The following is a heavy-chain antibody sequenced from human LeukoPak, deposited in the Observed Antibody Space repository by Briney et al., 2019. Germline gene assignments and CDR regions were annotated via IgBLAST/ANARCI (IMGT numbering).Heavy chain of an antibody. Sequence: SETLSLTCTVSGGSTSSYYWSWIRQSPGKGLQWIGYIFYSGSTNYNPSLKSRVTISVDTSKNQFSLNLTSVTAADTALYYCARGPTRYYFDYWGQGTLVTVSS. V-gene: IGHV4-59*01. CDR1: GGSTSSYY. D-gene: IGHD1-1*01. CDR3: ARGPTRYYFDY. CDR2: IFYSGST. J-gene: IGHJ4*02.